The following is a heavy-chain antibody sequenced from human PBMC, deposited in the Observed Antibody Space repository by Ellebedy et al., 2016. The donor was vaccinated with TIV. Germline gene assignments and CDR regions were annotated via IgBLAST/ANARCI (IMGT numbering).Heavy chain of an antibody. CDR1: VGTFSSYA. V-gene: IGHV1-69*04. CDR3: AREFGGVNDY. CDR2: LIPILGIA. Sequence: AASVKVSCKASVGTFSSYAISWVRQAPGQGLEWMGRLIPILGIANYAQKFQGRVTITADKSTSTAYMELSSLRSEDTAVYYCAREFGGVNDYWGQGTLVTVSS. D-gene: IGHD3-16*01. J-gene: IGHJ4*02.